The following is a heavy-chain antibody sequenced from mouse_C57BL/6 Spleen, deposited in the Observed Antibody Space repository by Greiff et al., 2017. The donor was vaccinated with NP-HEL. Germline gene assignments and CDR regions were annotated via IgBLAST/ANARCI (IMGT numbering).Heavy chain of an antibody. D-gene: IGHD1-1*01. Sequence: VQLQQSGPELVKPGDSVKISCKASGYSFTGYFMNWVMQSHGKSLEWIGRINPYNGDTFYNQKFKGKATLTVDKSSSTAHMELRSLTSEDSAVYYCAPGVTTVTNAMDYWGQGTSVTVSS. J-gene: IGHJ4*01. CDR2: INPYNGDT. CDR3: APGVTTVTNAMDY. CDR1: GYSFTGYF. V-gene: IGHV1-20*01.